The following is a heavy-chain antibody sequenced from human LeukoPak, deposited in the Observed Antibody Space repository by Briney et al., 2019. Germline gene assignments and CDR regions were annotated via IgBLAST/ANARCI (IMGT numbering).Heavy chain of an antibody. CDR2: INHSGST. D-gene: IGHD3-3*01. J-gene: IGHJ6*03. CDR3: ARGQGITIFGVASRSYYMDV. Sequence: KSSETLSLTCAVYGGSFSGYYWSWIRQPPGKGLEWIGEINHSGSTNYNPSLKSRVTISVDTSKNQFSLKLSSVTAADTAVYYRARGQGITIFGVASRSYYMDVWGKGTTVTVSS. V-gene: IGHV4-34*01. CDR1: GGSFSGYY.